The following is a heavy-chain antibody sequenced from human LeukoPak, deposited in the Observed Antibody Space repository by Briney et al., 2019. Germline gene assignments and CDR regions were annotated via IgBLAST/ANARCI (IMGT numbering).Heavy chain of an antibody. J-gene: IGHJ4*02. V-gene: IGHV4-34*01. CDR2: INHSGST. CDR1: GGSFSGYY. CDR3: ATGVRYCCYELQHGLHDD. D-gene: IGHD5-12*01. Sequence: SETLSLTCAVYGGSFSGYYWSWIRQPPGKGLEWIGEINHSGSTNYNPSLKSRVTISVDTSKNQLSLKLSSVTAADTAVYYCATGVRYCCYELQHGLHDDWGQASLVTDSS.